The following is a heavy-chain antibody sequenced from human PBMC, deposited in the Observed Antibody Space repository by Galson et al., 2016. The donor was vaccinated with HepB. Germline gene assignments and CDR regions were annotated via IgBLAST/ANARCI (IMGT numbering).Heavy chain of an antibody. CDR1: GFNFRNFA. D-gene: IGHD5-18*01. CDR2: IWHDAKNQ. J-gene: IGHJ4*02. V-gene: IGHV3-30*04. CDR3: ATPRGYSYGYWDDTTTDY. Sequence: SLRLSCAASGFNFRNFAMHWVRQASGKGLEWLAVIWHDAKNQFYADSVKGRFTISRDNSKNTLYLQMNSLRAEDTAVYYCATPRGYSYGYWDDTTTDYWGQGTLVTVSS.